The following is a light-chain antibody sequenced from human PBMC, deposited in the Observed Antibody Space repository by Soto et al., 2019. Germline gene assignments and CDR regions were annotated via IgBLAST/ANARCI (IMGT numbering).Light chain of an antibody. CDR1: QGVGGW. CDR2: ATS. CDR3: QQTHSLPLS. V-gene: IGKV1-12*01. J-gene: IGKJ3*01. Sequence: IQMTQSPSSVSASVGDRVTMTCRASQGVGGWLAWYQQKPGKVPKLLIYATSSLHSGVPSRFSGSGSGTDFTLRISSLQPEAFATYYCQQTHSLPLSFGPGTKVDIK.